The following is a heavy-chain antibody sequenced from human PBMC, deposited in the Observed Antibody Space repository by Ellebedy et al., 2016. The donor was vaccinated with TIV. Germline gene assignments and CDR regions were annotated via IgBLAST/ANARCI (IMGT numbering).Heavy chain of an antibody. CDR1: GYTFSANH. CDR2: INSSSGT. CDR3: ARLVIGLDL. V-gene: IGHV1-2*02. D-gene: IGHD2-2*01. J-gene: IGHJ5*02. Sequence: ASVKVSXXASGYTFSANHMHWVRQAPGQGLEWMGWINSSSGTMYAQKFQGRVTMTRDTSISTAYMELSSLRSDDTAVYYCARLVIGLDLWGQGAPVTVSS.